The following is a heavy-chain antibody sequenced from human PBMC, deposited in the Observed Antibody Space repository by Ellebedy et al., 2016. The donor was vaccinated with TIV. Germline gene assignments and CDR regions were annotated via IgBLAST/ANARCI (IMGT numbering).Heavy chain of an antibody. V-gene: IGHV3-74*01. CDR2: IKGDGSGA. CDR3: ARGGRDQWLIDY. D-gene: IGHD6-19*01. J-gene: IGHJ4*02. Sequence: PGGSLRLSFAAPGFSLSPFSAYWMHWVRQAPGKGLVWVSRIKGDGSGATYADSVTGRFSISRDNSKNTLYVQMNSLRAEDTAVYYCARGGRDQWLIDYWGQGTLVTVSS. CDR1: GFSLSPFSAYW.